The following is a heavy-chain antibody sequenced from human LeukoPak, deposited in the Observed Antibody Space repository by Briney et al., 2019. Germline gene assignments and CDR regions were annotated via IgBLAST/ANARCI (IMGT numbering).Heavy chain of an antibody. CDR3: ARDLRDYYGSGSPHLGY. J-gene: IGHJ4*02. D-gene: IGHD3-10*01. Sequence: AGTLRLTCAASGVTFSSNYLRSVRREPAGKGLEWTGDIYDSGSTNYNPSLKSRVTISVDKSKNQFSLKLSSVTAADTAVYYCARDLRDYYGSGSPHLGYWGQGTLVTVSS. CDR1: GVTFSSNYL. CDR2: IYDSGST. V-gene: IGHV4-4*02.